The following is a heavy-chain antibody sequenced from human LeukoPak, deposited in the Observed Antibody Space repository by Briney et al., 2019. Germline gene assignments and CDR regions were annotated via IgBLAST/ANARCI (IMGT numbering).Heavy chain of an antibody. V-gene: IGHV4-39*07. CDR1: GGSIRSSSYY. J-gene: IGHJ3*02. Sequence: RPSETLSLTCTVSGGSIRSSSYYWGWIRQPPGKGLEWIGSINYSGTTYYNPSLKSRVAISVDTSKNQFSLNLTSVTAADTGVYYCARGAYPDAFDIWGQGTMVTVSS. CDR2: INYSGTT. D-gene: IGHD2-21*01. CDR3: ARGAYPDAFDI.